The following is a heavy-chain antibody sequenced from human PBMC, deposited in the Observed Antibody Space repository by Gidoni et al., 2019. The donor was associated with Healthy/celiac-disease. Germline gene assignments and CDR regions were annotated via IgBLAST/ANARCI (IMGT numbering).Heavy chain of an antibody. J-gene: IGHJ6*02. Sequence: QVQLQQSGPGLVKPSQTLSLTFAISGDSVSSNTAAWNWIRQSPLRGLEWLGRTYYRSKWYNDYAVSVKSRITINPDTSKNQFSLQLNSVTPEDTAVYYCARVSRGYDFWSGYYKVIKIFYGMDVWGQGTTVTVSS. V-gene: IGHV6-1*01. CDR2: TYYRSKWYN. CDR3: ARVSRGYDFWSGYYKVIKIFYGMDV. CDR1: GDSVSSNTAA. D-gene: IGHD3-3*01.